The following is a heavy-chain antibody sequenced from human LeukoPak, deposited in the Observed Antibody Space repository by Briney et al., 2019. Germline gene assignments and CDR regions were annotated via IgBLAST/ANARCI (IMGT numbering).Heavy chain of an antibody. V-gene: IGHV1-18*01. CDR1: GYTFTSYG. CDR2: ISAYNGNT. D-gene: IGHD3-9*01. J-gene: IGHJ4*02. CDR3: ARDQYYDILTGLNLNYFDY. Sequence: ASVTVSCKASGYTFTSYGISWVRQAPGQGLEWMGWISAYNGNTKYVQKLQGRVTMTTDTSTSTAYMELRSLRSDDTAVYYCARDQYYDILTGLNLNYFDYWGQGTLVTVSS.